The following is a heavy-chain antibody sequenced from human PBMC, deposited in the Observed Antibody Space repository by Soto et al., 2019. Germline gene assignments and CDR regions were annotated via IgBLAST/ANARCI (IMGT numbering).Heavy chain of an antibody. CDR3: ARASGYLAHSPSVAYFDP. D-gene: IGHD6-25*01. CDR2: ISGYSGKT. V-gene: IGHV1-18*01. J-gene: IGHJ5*02. Sequence: QVQLVQSGTEVKKPGASVKVSCKASGYTSTNYGIAWVRQAPGQGLEWMGWISGYSGKTNYAQNVQVRLTMTTDTSTSTAYMELTNLRSDDTAVYYCARASGYLAHSPSVAYFDPWGQGTLVTVSS. CDR1: GYTSTNYG.